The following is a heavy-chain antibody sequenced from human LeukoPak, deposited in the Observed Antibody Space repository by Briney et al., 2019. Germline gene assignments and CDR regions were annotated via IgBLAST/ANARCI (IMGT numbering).Heavy chain of an antibody. CDR1: GGSISSYY. D-gene: IGHD6-6*01. Sequence: SETLSPTCTVSGGSISSYYWSWIRQPAGKGLEWIWRIYTSGSTNYNPSLKSRVTMSVDTSKNQFSLKLSSVTAADTAVYYCARVGSSSSWGYYYYYMDVWGKGTTVTVSS. CDR3: ARVGSSSSWGYYYYYMDV. CDR2: IYTSGST. V-gene: IGHV4-4*07. J-gene: IGHJ6*03.